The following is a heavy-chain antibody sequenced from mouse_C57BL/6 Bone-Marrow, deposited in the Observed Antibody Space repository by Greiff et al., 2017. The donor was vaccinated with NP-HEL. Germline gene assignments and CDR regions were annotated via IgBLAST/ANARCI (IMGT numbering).Heavy chain of an antibody. J-gene: IGHJ3*01. Sequence: QVQLQQPGAELVMPGASVKLSCKASGYTFTSYWMHWVKQRPGQGLEWIGELDPSDSYTNYNQKFKGKSTLTVDKSSSTAYMQLSSLTSEDSAVYDCARSRRYRGFAYWGQGTLVTVSA. V-gene: IGHV1-69*01. CDR3: ARSRRYRGFAY. CDR1: GYTFTSYW. D-gene: IGHD1-1*01. CDR2: LDPSDSYT.